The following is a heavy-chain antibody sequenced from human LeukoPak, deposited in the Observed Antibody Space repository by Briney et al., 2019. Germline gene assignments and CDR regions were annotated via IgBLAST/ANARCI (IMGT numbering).Heavy chain of an antibody. J-gene: IGHJ3*02. CDR2: IFYSGST. CDR3: ARRGYDYVWGSYLDLGAFDI. CDR1: GGSISSSSYY. Sequence: PSETLSLTCTVSGGSISSSSYYWGWIRQPPGKGLEWIGNIFYSGSTYYSPSLKSRVTMSVDTSKNQFSLKLSSVTAAGTAVYYCARRGYDYVWGSYLDLGAFDIWGQGTMVTVSS. V-gene: IGHV4-39*01. D-gene: IGHD3-16*01.